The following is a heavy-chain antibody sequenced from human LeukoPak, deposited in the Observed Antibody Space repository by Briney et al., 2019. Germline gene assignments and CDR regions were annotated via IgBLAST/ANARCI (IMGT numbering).Heavy chain of an antibody. CDR2: IYHGGYT. Sequence: SETLSLTCNVSGYSISSGYYWAWIRQAPGKGLEWIGSIYHGGYTHYNPSLKGRVTISVDTSKNDFSLKLSSVAAADTAIYYCARDMNPTHYFDYWGQGTLVTVSS. CDR1: GYSISSGYY. CDR3: ARDMNPTHYFDY. V-gene: IGHV4-38-2*02. J-gene: IGHJ4*02. D-gene: IGHD3-16*01.